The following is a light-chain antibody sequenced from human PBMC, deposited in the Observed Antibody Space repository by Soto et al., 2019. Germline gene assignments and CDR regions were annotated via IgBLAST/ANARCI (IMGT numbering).Light chain of an antibody. CDR1: QSVNNNH. CDR3: QQYGSSPLA. V-gene: IGKV3-20*01. J-gene: IGKJ4*01. CDR2: GAS. Sequence: EIVLTQSPGTLSLSPGERATLSCRASQSVNNNHLAWYQQKPGQAPRLLIYGASSRITGIPDRVSGSGSGTDFTLTISGLEPADFAVYYCQQYGSSPLAFGGGTKVAIK.